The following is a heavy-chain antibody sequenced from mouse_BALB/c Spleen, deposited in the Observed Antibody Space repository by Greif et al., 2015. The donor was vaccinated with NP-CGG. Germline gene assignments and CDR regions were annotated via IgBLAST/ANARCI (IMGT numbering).Heavy chain of an antibody. D-gene: IGHD4-1*01. CDR2: IYPGSGNT. V-gene: IGHV1-84*02. CDR3: ARRTGTEAMDY. Sequence: QVQLQQPGPELVKPGASVKISCKASGYTSTDYYINWVNQKPGQGLEWIGWIYPGSGNTKYNEKFKGKATLTVDTSSSTAYMQFSSLTSEDTAVYFCARRTGTEAMDYWGQGTSVTVSS. J-gene: IGHJ4*01. CDR1: GYTSTDYY.